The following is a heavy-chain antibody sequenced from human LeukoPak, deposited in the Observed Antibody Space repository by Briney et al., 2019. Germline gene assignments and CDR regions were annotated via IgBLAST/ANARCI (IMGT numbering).Heavy chain of an antibody. D-gene: IGHD2-2*01. CDR1: GFTFSSYG. J-gene: IGHJ6*02. CDR3: AKDIVVVPAAYYYYYGMDV. V-gene: IGHV3-30*18. Sequence: GGSLRLSCAASGFTFSSYGMHWVRQAPGKGLEWVAVISYDGSNKYYADSVKGRFTISRDNSKNTLYLQMNSLRAEDTAVYYCAKDIVVVPAAYYYYYGMDVWGQGTTVTVSS. CDR2: ISYDGSNK.